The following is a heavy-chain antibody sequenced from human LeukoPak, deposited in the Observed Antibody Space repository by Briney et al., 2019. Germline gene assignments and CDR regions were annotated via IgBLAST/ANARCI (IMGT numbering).Heavy chain of an antibody. Sequence: SVKVSCKASGGTFSSYAISWVRQAPGQGLEWMGRIIPILGIANYAQKFQGRVTITADKSTSTAYMELSSLGSEDTAVYYCARGGAMVTSGLDYWGQGTLVTVSS. D-gene: IGHD5-18*01. V-gene: IGHV1-69*04. J-gene: IGHJ4*02. CDR3: ARGGAMVTSGLDY. CDR2: IIPILGIA. CDR1: GGTFSSYA.